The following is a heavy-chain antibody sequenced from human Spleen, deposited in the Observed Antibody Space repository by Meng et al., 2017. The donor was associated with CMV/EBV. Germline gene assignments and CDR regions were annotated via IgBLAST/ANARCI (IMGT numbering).Heavy chain of an antibody. CDR1: GFTFRRHW. J-gene: IGHJ5*02. V-gene: IGHV3-74*01. CDR2: TSTDGSKT. Sequence: SCEASGFTFRRHWMSWVRQAPGKGLVWVSRTSTDGSKTIYADSVKGRFTISRDNAKSTLYLQMSSLRVEDTALYYCARGITNSGFDPWGQGTLVTVSS. CDR3: ARGITNSGFDP. D-gene: IGHD4-23*01.